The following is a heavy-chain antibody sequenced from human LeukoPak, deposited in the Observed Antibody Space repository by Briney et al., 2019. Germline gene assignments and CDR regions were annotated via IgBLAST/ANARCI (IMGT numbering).Heavy chain of an antibody. V-gene: IGHV3-15*01. J-gene: IGHJ4*02. D-gene: IGHD6-13*01. CDR3: VTERAGAFED. CDR1: GLILSNEW. CDR2: IKSKRNGETT. Sequence: GGSLRLSCAASGLILSNEWMNWVRQTPGKGLEWIGLIKSKRNGETTHYAAPVKGRFTISRDDSKNTLFLQMNILQTEDTAMYYCVTERAGAFEDWGQGTLVTVSS.